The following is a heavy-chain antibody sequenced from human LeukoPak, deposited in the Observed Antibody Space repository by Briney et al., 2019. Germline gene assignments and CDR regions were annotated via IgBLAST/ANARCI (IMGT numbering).Heavy chain of an antibody. V-gene: IGHV4-4*07. J-gene: IGHJ5*02. D-gene: IGHD3-16*01. CDR3: VRDHVSPGLSNWFDP. Sequence: SESLSLTCTVSGGSISSYYCSWIRQPAGKGLEWIGRIYTSGSTNYNPSLKSRVTMSITTSKNQFSLKVTSVTASDTAMYYCVRDHVSPGLSNWFDPWGQGTLVTVSS. CDR2: IYTSGST. CDR1: GGSISSYY.